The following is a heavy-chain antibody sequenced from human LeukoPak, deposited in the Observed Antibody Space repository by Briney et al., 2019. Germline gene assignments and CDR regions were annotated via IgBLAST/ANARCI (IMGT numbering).Heavy chain of an antibody. CDR3: ARDRWSSTSYNDY. D-gene: IGHD2-2*01. CDR2: IWYDGNNK. Sequence: PGGSLRLSCAASGFTFSSYAMSWVRQAPGKGLEWVAVIWYDGNNKYYGDSVKGRFTISRDNSKNTLYLQMNSLRAEDTAVYYCARDRWSSTSYNDYWGQGTLVTVSS. J-gene: IGHJ4*02. CDR1: GFTFSSYA. V-gene: IGHV3-33*08.